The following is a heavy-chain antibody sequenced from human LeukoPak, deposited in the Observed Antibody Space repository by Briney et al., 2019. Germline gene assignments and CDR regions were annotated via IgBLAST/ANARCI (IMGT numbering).Heavy chain of an antibody. CDR1: GGSISITSYY. V-gene: IGHV4-39*07. J-gene: IGHJ4*02. CDR3: ARDLVAVALGSDY. D-gene: IGHD6-19*01. CDR2: MYSSGST. Sequence: SETLSLTCTVSGGSISITSYYWGWIRQPPGKGLEWIGSMYSSGSTYYNPSLKSRVTISVDTSKNQFSLKLSSVTAADTAVYYCARDLVAVALGSDYWGQGTLVTVSS.